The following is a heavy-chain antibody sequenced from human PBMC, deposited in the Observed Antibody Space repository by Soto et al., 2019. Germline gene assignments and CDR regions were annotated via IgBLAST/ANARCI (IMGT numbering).Heavy chain of an antibody. CDR2: IRSKANSYAT. Sequence: GGSLRLSCAASGFTFSGSAMHWVRQASGKGLEWVGRIRSKANSYATAYAASVKGRFTISRDDSKNTAYLQMNSLKTEDTAVYYCTIKGYCSSTSCYDYWGQGTLVTVSS. CDR3: TIKGYCSSTSCYDY. CDR1: GFTFSGSA. V-gene: IGHV3-73*01. D-gene: IGHD2-2*01. J-gene: IGHJ4*02.